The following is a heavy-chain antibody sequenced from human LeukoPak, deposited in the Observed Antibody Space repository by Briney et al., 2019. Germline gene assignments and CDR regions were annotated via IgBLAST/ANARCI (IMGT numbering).Heavy chain of an antibody. Sequence: SETLSLTCAVYGGSFSGYYWSWIRQSPGKGLEWIGEINHSGSTNYNPSLKSRVTISVDTSKNQFSLKLSSVTAADTAVYYCARDYGDYGWYFDLWGRGTLVTVSS. V-gene: IGHV4-34*01. CDR1: GGSFSGYY. J-gene: IGHJ2*01. CDR2: INHSGST. D-gene: IGHD4-17*01. CDR3: ARDYGDYGWYFDL.